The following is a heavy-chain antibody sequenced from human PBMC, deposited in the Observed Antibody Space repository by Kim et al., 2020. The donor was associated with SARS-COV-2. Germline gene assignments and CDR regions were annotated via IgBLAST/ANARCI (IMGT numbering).Heavy chain of an antibody. D-gene: IGHD1-1*01. J-gene: IGHJ3*01. CDR1: GFIFSGSS. Sequence: GGSLRLSCAASGFIFSGSSMHWVRQASGKGLEWVGRIRSKANSYATAYAASVKGRFTISRDDSKTTTYLQMNSLKTEDTAVYYCTRVPGTTFAVWDDFDVWGQGTMVTVSS. CDR2: IRSKANSYAT. V-gene: IGHV3-73*01. CDR3: TRVPGTTFAVWDDFDV.